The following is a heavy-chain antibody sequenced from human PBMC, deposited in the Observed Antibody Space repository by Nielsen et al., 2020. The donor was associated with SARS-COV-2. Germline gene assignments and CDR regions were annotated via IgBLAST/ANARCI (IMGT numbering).Heavy chain of an antibody. CDR1: GGTFSSYA. J-gene: IGHJ3*02. V-gene: IGHV1-69*13. Sequence: SVKVSCKASGGTFSSYAISWVRQAPGQGLEWMGGIIPIFGTANYAQKFQGRVTITADESTSTAYMELSSLRSEDTAVYYCARDALGYCSSTSCEEAFDIWGQGTMVTVSS. CDR2: IIPIFGTA. CDR3: ARDALGYCSSTSCEEAFDI. D-gene: IGHD2-2*01.